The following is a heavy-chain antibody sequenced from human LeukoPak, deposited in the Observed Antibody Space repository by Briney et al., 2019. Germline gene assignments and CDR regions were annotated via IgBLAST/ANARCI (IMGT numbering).Heavy chain of an antibody. CDR3: ARGGGSLDY. CDR1: GDSVSSNRAG. J-gene: IGHJ4*02. V-gene: IGHV6-1*01. CDR2: TYYRSKWYN. D-gene: IGHD1-26*01. Sequence: SQTLSLTCAISGDSVSSNRAGWSWIRQSPSRGLEWLGRTYYRSKWYNDYALSVRGRITINPDTSKNQFSMQLNSVTPEDTAVNYCARGGGSLDYWGQGTLVTVSS.